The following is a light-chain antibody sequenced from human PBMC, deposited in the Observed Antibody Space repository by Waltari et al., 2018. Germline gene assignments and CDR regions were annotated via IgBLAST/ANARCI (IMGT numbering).Light chain of an antibody. CDR1: QSVLYSSNNKNY. CDR2: WAS. CDR3: HQYYTTPWT. Sequence: DIVMTQSPDSLAVSLAERATINCKSSQSVLYSSNNKNYLAWYQQKPGQPPKLLIYWASTRESGVADRFSGSGSGTDFTLTISSLQAEDVAVYYCHQYYTTPWTFGQGTMVEIK. V-gene: IGKV4-1*01. J-gene: IGKJ1*01.